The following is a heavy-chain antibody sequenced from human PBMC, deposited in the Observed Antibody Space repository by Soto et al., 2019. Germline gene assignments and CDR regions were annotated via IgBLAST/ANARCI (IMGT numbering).Heavy chain of an antibody. CDR1: GFIFSDHY. J-gene: IGHJ6*01. D-gene: IGHD6-19*01. V-gene: IGHV3-72*01. Sequence: EVQLVESGGGLVQPGGSLRVSCVVSGFIFSDHYMDWVRQAPGKGLEWVGRTRNKANSYTTEYAASVKGRFTISRDDSKNSLYLQMNSLKTEDTAVYYCARAYSSGWYYYGLDVW. CDR3: ARAYSSGWYYYGLDV. CDR2: TRNKANSYTT.